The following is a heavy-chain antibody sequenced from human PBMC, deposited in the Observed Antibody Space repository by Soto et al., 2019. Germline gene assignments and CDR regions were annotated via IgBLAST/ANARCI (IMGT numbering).Heavy chain of an antibody. Sequence: ASVKVSCKASGYTFTNYDINWVRQATGQGLEWMGWMNPNSGNTGYAHEFKGRVIMTGNTSITTAYLELSRLRSKDTAVYYCARGAPYGDYYYYYMDVWGKGTTVTVSS. CDR1: GYTFTNYD. D-gene: IGHD4-17*01. CDR2: MNPNSGNT. V-gene: IGHV1-8*01. J-gene: IGHJ6*03. CDR3: ARGAPYGDYYYYYMDV.